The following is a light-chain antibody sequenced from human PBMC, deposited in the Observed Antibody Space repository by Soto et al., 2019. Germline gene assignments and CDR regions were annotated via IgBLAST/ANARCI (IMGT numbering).Light chain of an antibody. CDR1: QSISSSY. J-gene: IGKJ3*01. V-gene: IGKV3-20*01. Sequence: EIVLTQSPGTLSLSPGESATLSCRASQSISSSYLAWYQQKPGQAPRLLISAAYSRASGIPGRCSGSGSGTDFTLNIRSLEPEDFGVYYCQHYGGPFTFGPGSKVDI. CDR3: QHYGGPFT. CDR2: AAY.